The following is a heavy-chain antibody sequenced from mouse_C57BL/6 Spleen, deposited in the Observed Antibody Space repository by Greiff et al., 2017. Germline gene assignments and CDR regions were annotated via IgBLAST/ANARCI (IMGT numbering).Heavy chain of an antibody. D-gene: IGHD1-1*01. V-gene: IGHV5-17*01. CDR3: GRGGGSSYPYYAMDY. CDR1: GFTFSDYG. Sequence: EVKLVESGGGLVKPGGSLKLSCAASGFTFSDYGMHWVRQAPEKGLEWVAYISSGSSTIYSSDTVKGRFTISKDNAKKTLFLQMTSLRSEDTAMYYWGRGGGSSYPYYAMDYWGQGTSVTVSS. CDR2: ISSGSSTI. J-gene: IGHJ4*01.